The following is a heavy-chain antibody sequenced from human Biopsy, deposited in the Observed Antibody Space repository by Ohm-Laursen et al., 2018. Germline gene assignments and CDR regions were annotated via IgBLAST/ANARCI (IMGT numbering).Heavy chain of an antibody. CDR1: GGTFINYA. D-gene: IGHD1-26*01. Sequence: SVKVSCNVSGGTFINYAISWVRQAPGQGLEWMGGIIPMFSTANYAQMFQGRVTISADESTSTSYMELSSLTTEDTAIYYCARGPHSGSHSCFDYWGRGTLVTVSS. CDR2: IIPMFSTA. CDR3: ARGPHSGSHSCFDY. V-gene: IGHV1-69*13. J-gene: IGHJ4*02.